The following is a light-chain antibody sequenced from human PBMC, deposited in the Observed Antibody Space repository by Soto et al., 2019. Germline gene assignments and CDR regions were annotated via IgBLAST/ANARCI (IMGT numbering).Light chain of an antibody. CDR2: EGN. CDR3: CSYAGFSTSAV. V-gene: IGLV2-23*01. Sequence: QSALTQPASVSGSPGQSITISCTGTSSDVGRYNLVSWYQQHPGKAPKLMIFEGNKRPSGVSNRFSGSKSGNTASLTISGLQAEDEANYYCCSYAGFSTSAVFGGGTKLTVL. J-gene: IGLJ2*01. CDR1: SSDVGRYNL.